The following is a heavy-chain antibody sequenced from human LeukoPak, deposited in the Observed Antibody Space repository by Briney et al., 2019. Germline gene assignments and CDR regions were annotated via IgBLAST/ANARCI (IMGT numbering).Heavy chain of an antibody. CDR2: ISSSGSTI. J-gene: IGHJ4*02. CDR3: ATSMIYGDLDY. V-gene: IGHV3-11*01. CDR1: GFTFSDYY. Sequence: GGSLRLSCAASGFTFSDYYMSWIRQAPGKGLEWISYISSSGSTIYYADSVKGRFTISRDNAKNSLYLQMNSLRVEDTAVYYCATSMIYGDLDYWGQGTLVTVSS. D-gene: IGHD4-17*01.